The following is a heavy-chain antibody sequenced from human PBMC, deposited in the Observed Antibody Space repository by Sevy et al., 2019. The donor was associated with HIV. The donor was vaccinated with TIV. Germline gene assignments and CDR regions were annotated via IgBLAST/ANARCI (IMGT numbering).Heavy chain of an antibody. CDR3: VKEGGVTGTGGDC. CDR1: GFTFSNFG. CDR2: IQYDGSHK. D-gene: IGHD1-1*01. V-gene: IGHV3-30*02. J-gene: IGHJ4*02. Sequence: GGSLRLSCAASGFTFSNFGMHWVRQAPGKGLEWVSFIQYDGSHKYYTDSVKGRLTISRDNSKKTRYLQMNSLRAEDTAVYYCVKEGGVTGTGGDCWGQGTLVTVSS.